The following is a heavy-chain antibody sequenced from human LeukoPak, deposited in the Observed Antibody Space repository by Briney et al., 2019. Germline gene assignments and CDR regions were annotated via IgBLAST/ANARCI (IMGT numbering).Heavy chain of an antibody. J-gene: IGHJ6*03. V-gene: IGHV3-64*01. CDR1: GFTLSSYA. Sequence: GGSLRLSCAASGFTLSSYAMHWVRQAPGKGLEYVSAISKNGGNTYYANSVKGRFSISRDNSKNTLYLQMGSLRTEDMAVYYCARVGEGRYYQYYYMDVWGKGATVTVSS. D-gene: IGHD1-26*01. CDR3: ARVGEGRYYQYYYMDV. CDR2: ISKNGGNT.